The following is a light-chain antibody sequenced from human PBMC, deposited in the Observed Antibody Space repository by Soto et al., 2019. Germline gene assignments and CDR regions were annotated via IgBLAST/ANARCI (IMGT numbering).Light chain of an antibody. CDR1: QGISNY. V-gene: IGKV1-27*01. J-gene: IGKJ5*01. Sequence: DVQMTQSPSSLSASVGDRVTITCRASQGISNYLAWYQQKPGKVPKLLIYTSSTLQSGVPSRFSGSGSGTDFTLTISNLQPEDFATYYCQQSYITLPITFGQGTRLEI. CDR2: TSS. CDR3: QQSYITLPIT.